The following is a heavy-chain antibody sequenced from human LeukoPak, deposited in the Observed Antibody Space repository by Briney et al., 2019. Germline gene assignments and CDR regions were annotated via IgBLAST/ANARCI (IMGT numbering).Heavy chain of an antibody. V-gene: IGHV6-1*01. CDR2: TYYRSKWYN. CDR3: ARVGDDYGGKEAIDI. CDR1: GDSVSSNSAA. D-gene: IGHD4-23*01. Sequence: SQTLSLACAVSGDSVSSNSAAWNWIRQSPSRGLEWLRRTYYRSKWYNDYAVSVKSRITINPDTSKNQFSLQLNSVTPEDTAVYYCARVGDDYGGKEAIDIWGQGTMVTVSS. J-gene: IGHJ3*02.